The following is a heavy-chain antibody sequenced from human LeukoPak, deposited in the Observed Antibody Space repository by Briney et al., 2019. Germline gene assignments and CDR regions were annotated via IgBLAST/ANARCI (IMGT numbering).Heavy chain of an antibody. CDR3: ARLSDY. Sequence: GESLKISCKGSGYSFSNYWVGWVRQMPGKGLEWMGIIFPADSDTRYSPSFQGQVTISADKSISTAYLQWSSLKASDIAMYYCARLSDYWGQGTLVTVSS. J-gene: IGHJ4*02. CDR2: IFPADSDT. CDR1: GYSFSNYW. V-gene: IGHV5-51*01.